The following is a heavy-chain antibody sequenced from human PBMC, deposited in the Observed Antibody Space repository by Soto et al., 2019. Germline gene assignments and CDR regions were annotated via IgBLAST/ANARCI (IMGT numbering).Heavy chain of an antibody. Sequence: PGESVKISCTGFGYTFTTFWISWVRQMPGRGLEWMGRIDPRDSYTNYSPSFQGHVTISGDKSISTVYLQWASLKASDTAMYYCARLYCSSSTCDSWFDPWGQGTLVTVSS. J-gene: IGHJ5*02. V-gene: IGHV5-10-1*01. CDR3: ARLYCSSSTCDSWFDP. CDR1: GYTFTTFW. CDR2: IDPRDSYT. D-gene: IGHD2-2*01.